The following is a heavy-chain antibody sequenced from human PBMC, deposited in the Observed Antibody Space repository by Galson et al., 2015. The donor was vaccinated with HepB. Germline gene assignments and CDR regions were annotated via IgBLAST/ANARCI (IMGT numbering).Heavy chain of an antibody. CDR3: AKTPPPTVAFDC. D-gene: IGHD6-19*01. Sequence: SLRLSCAASGFTFSSYGMSWVRQAPGKGLEWVSGISGSGGNTYYADSVKDRFTISRDNSKNTLFLQLNSLRAEDTAIYFCAKTPPPTVAFDCWGQGTLVTVSS. CDR1: GFTFSSYG. V-gene: IGHV3-23*01. CDR2: ISGSGGNT. J-gene: IGHJ4*02.